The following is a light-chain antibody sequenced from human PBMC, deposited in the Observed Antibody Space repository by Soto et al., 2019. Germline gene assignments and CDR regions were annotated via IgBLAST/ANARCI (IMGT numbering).Light chain of an antibody. J-gene: IGLJ1*01. Sequence: QSVLTQPASVSGSPGQSITISCTGTSSDVGGYNYVSWYQQYPGKAPKLMIYDVSNRPSGVSNRFSGSKSVNTASLTISGLQAEDEADYYCSSWTSSSTYVFGTGTQLTVL. CDR3: SSWTSSSTYV. V-gene: IGLV2-14*01. CDR1: SSDVGGYNY. CDR2: DVS.